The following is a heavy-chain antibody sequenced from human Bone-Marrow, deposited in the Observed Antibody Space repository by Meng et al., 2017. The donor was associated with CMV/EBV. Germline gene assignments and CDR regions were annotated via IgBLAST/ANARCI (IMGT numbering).Heavy chain of an antibody. D-gene: IGHD3-3*01. CDR3: ANWRAEA. Sequence: GESLKISCAASGFTFSSYSMNWVRQAPGKGLEWVSYISSSSSTIYYADSVKGRFTISRDNAKNSLYLQMNSLRAEDTAVYYCANWRAEAWGQGTMVTVSS. V-gene: IGHV3-48*04. CDR2: ISSSSSTI. J-gene: IGHJ3*01. CDR1: GFTFSSYS.